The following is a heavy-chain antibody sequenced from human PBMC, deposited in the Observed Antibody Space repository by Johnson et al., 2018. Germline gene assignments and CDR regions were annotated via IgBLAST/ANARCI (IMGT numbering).Heavy chain of an antibody. V-gene: IGHV3-33*01. CDR1: GFTFSSYG. CDR3: ARDGGYYDDSSGYYWQGYFQH. Sequence: VQLLESGGGVVQPGRSLRLSCAASGFTFSSYGMHWVRQAPGKGLEWVAVIWYDGSNKYYADSVKGRFTISRDNSKNTLYLQMNSLRAEDTAGYYCARDGGYYDDSSGYYWQGYFQHWGQGTLVTVSS. D-gene: IGHD3-22*01. J-gene: IGHJ1*01. CDR2: IWYDGSNK.